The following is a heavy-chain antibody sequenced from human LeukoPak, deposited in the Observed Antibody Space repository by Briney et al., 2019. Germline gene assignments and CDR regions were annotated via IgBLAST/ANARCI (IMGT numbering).Heavy chain of an antibody. CDR2: IIPILGIA. D-gene: IGHD2-2*01. CDR3: ARASGPTGGYCSSTSCHSPGE. J-gene: IGHJ4*02. CDR1: GGTFSSYA. Sequence: ASVKVSCKASGGTFSSYAISWVRQAPGQGLEWMGRIIPILGIANYAQKFQGRVTITADKSTSTAYMELSSLRSEDTAVYYCARASGPTGGYCSSTSCHSPGEWGQGTLVTVSS. V-gene: IGHV1-69*04.